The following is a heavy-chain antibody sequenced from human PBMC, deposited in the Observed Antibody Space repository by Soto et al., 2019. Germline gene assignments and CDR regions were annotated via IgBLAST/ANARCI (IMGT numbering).Heavy chain of an antibody. CDR3: ARDQDSSSFYCCDGMDV. Sequence: QVQLVESGGGVVQPGRSLRLSCAASGFTFSSYGMHWVRQAPGKGLEWVAVIWYDGSNKYYADSVKGRFTISRENSKNTLYLQMNSLRAKDTAVYYCARDQDSSSFYCCDGMDVWGQGTTVTVSS. CDR2: IWYDGSNK. D-gene: IGHD6-6*01. V-gene: IGHV3-33*01. J-gene: IGHJ6*02. CDR1: GFTFSSYG.